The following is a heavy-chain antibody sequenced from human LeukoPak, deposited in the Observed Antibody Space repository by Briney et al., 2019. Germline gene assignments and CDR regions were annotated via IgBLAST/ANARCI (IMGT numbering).Heavy chain of an antibody. V-gene: IGHV4-34*01. CDR2: INHSGST. CDR3: ASISGSHTHEYFQH. Sequence: SETLSLTCAVYGGSFSGYYWSWIRQPPGKGLEWIGEINHSGSTNYNPSLKSRVTISVDTSKNQFSLKLSSVTAADTAVSYCASISGSHTHEYFQHWGQGTLVTVSS. D-gene: IGHD1-26*01. CDR1: GGSFSGYY. J-gene: IGHJ1*01.